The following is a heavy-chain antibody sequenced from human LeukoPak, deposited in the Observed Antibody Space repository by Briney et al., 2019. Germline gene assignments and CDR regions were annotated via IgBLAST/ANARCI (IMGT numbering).Heavy chain of an antibody. CDR1: GGSISSGVYY. D-gene: IGHD6-19*01. CDR3: ARDGVAGGFDY. Sequence: PSETLSLTCTVSGGSISSGVYYWSWIRQHPGKGLEWIGYIYYSGSTYYSPSLKSRLTMSVDTSKNQFSLKLSSVTAADTAVYYCARDGVAGGFDYWGQGTLVTVS. V-gene: IGHV4-31*03. CDR2: IYYSGST. J-gene: IGHJ4*02.